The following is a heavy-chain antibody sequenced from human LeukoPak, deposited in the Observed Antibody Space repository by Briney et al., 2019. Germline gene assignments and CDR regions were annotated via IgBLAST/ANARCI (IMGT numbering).Heavy chain of an antibody. D-gene: IGHD6-25*01. CDR2: ISGSGGST. J-gene: IGHJ6*02. V-gene: IGHV3-23*01. CDR1: GFTFSSYA. CDR3: AKDQGLRSYGMDV. Sequence: PGGSLRLSCAASGFTFSSYAMSWVRQAPGKGLEWVSAISGSGGSTYYADSVKGRFTISRDNSKNTLHLQMNSLRAEDTAVYYCAKDQGLRSYGMDVWGQGTTVTVSS.